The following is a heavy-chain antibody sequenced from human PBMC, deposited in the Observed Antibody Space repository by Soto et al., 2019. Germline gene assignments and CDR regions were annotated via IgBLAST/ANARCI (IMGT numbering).Heavy chain of an antibody. CDR2: ISYRGSNK. Sequence: QVQLVESGGGVVQPGRSLRLSCAASGFTFSDFDMHWVRQAPGKGLEWVAVISYRGSNKYYADSVKGRFTISRDNSNNMLYVQMDDLRPTDTAIYYCVKEAHRASRLEYWGRGTVVTVSS. V-gene: IGHV3-30*18. D-gene: IGHD6-6*01. J-gene: IGHJ4*02. CDR3: VKEAHRASRLEY. CDR1: GFTFSDFD.